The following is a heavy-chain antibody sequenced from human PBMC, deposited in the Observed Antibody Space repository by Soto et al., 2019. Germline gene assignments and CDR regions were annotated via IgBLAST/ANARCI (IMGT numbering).Heavy chain of an antibody. CDR1: GYSFTTYW. J-gene: IGHJ6*02. CDR3: ARRGPYYDDGRGYYSLDV. V-gene: IGHV5-51*01. Sequence: GESLKISCKGSGYSFTTYWTAWVRQMPGKGLEWMGIIYPGDSRTTYSPSFQGQVIISADKSISTVYLQWASLKASDTAMYYCARRGPYYDDGRGYYSLDVWGQGTPVTVSS. CDR2: IYPGDSRT. D-gene: IGHD3-22*01.